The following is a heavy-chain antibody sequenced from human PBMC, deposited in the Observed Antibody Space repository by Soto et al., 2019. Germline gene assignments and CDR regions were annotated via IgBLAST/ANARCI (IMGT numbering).Heavy chain of an antibody. CDR1: GGTFSSYA. D-gene: IGHD2-15*01. V-gene: IGHV1-69*01. J-gene: IGHJ3*02. CDR3: ARGGDGGKGCSGGSGYRGAFDI. CDR2: IIPIFGTA. Sequence: QVQLVQSGAEVKKPGSSVKVSCKASGGTFSSYAISWVRQAPGQGLEWMGGIIPIFGTANYAQKFQGRVTITADESTSTAYRELSSLRSEDTAVYYCARGGDGGKGCSGGSGYRGAFDIWGQGTMVTVSS.